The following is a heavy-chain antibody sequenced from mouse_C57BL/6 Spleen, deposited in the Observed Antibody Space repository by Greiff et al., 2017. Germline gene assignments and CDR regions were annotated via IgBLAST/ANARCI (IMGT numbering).Heavy chain of an antibody. V-gene: IGHV1-66*01. J-gene: IGHJ3*01. D-gene: IGHD2-3*01. CDR3: ARSSDGYYPAWFAY. CDR2: IYPGSGNT. CDR1: GYSFTSYY. Sequence: VQLQQSGPELVKPGASVKISCKASGYSFTSYYIHWVKQRPGQGLGWIGWIYPGSGNTKYNEKFKGKATLTADPSSSTAYMQLSSLTSEDSAVYYCARSSDGYYPAWFAYWGQGTLVTVSA.